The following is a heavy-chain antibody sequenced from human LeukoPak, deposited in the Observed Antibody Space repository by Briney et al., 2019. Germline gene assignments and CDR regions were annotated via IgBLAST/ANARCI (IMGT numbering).Heavy chain of an antibody. CDR1: GGSISSYY. CDR3: ARDLRVAGTSYWFDP. D-gene: IGHD6-19*01. V-gene: IGHV4-4*07. J-gene: IGHJ5*02. Sequence: SETLSLTCTVSGGSISSYYCSWIRQPAGKGLEWIGRIYTSGSTNYNPALKSRVTMSVATSKNQFSLKLSSVTAADTAVYYCARDLRVAGTSYWFDPWGQGTLVTVSS. CDR2: IYTSGST.